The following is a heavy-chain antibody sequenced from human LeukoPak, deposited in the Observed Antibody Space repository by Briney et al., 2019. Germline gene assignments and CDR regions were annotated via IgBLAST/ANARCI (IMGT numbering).Heavy chain of an antibody. CDR1: GFSFSSYE. Sequence: GGSLRLSCATSGFSFSSYEMNWVRQAPGKGLEWVSYISSSGSTIYYADSVKGRFTISRDNAKNSLYLQMNSLRAEDTAVYYCARDRRLDGSRQFDYWGQGALVTVSS. V-gene: IGHV3-48*03. CDR3: ARDRRLDGSRQFDY. J-gene: IGHJ4*02. D-gene: IGHD3-16*01. CDR2: ISSSGSTI.